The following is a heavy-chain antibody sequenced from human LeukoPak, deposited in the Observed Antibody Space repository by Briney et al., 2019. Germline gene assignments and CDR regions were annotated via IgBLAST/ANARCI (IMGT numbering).Heavy chain of an antibody. Sequence: PGGSLRLSCAASGFTLNSYLMSWVRQAPGRGLEWVANINKDGSEENYLDSVKGRFTISRDNSKNIMFLQMNSLRVDDAAMYYCTSLGTLWGQGTLVTVSS. J-gene: IGHJ4*02. V-gene: IGHV3-7*01. CDR1: GFTLNSYL. CDR2: INKDGSEE. CDR3: TSLGTL.